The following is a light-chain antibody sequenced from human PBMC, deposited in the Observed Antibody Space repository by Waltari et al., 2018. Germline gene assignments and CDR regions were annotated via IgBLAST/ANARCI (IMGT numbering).Light chain of an antibody. CDR2: WAS. V-gene: IGKV4-1*01. Sequence: DIVMPQSPESLTVSLGERATISCKSSRSDLYNSNKKNYLAWYQQKPRQPPKLIIKWASTRESGVPDRFTGSGSGTDFTLTINSLQAEDVAVYFCQQYYGTPPTFGPGTKVEIK. CDR1: RSDLYNSNKKNY. J-gene: IGKJ3*01. CDR3: QQYYGTPPT.